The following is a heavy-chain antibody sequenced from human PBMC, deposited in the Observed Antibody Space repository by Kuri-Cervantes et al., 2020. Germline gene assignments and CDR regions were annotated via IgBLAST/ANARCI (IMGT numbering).Heavy chain of an antibody. J-gene: IGHJ4*02. V-gene: IGHV3-48*02. Sequence: GESLKISCAASGFTFSSYSMNWVRQAPGKGLEWVSYISSSSSTIYYADSVKGRFTIFRDNAKNSLYLQMNSLRDEDTAVYYCARELYYYDSSGYYPIDYWGQGTLVTVSS. D-gene: IGHD3-22*01. CDR1: GFTFSSYS. CDR2: ISSSSSTI. CDR3: ARELYYYDSSGYYPIDY.